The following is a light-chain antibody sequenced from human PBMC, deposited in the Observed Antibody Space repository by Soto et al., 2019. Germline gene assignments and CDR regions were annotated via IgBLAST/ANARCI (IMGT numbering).Light chain of an antibody. J-gene: IGKJ5*01. CDR1: QSIRAW. Sequence: PIIQSHSALSTSVVDIATITCRPSQSIRAWLAWYQQKPGKAPKFLIYDASSLESGVPSRFSGSGSGTEFTLTISSLQSEDFAVYYCQQYKNWPLFGQGTRLEI. CDR3: QQYKNWPL. CDR2: DAS. V-gene: IGKV1-5*01.